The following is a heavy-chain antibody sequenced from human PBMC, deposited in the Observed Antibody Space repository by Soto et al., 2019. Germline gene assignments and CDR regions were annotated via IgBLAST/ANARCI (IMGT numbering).Heavy chain of an antibody. CDR1: GFTFNNYA. CDR3: ARDRLGFGDLDS. V-gene: IGHV3-23*04. CDR2: VSSGGGAT. Sequence: EVHLAESGGRLVQPGGSLRLSCAASGFTFNNYAMTWVRQAPGKGLEWVATVSSGGGATYYADSVKGRFTVSRANSKNTVSLHMDSLRADDTARYYCARDRLGFGDLDSWGPGTLLTVSS. D-gene: IGHD3-10*01. J-gene: IGHJ4*02.